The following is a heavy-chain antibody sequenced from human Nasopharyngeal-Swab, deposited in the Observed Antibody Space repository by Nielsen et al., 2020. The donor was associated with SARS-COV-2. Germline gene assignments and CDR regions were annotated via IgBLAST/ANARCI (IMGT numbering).Heavy chain of an antibody. CDR3: TRDPGRWQLFDP. CDR1: GFTFSSYA. V-gene: IGHV3-21*01. Sequence: GGYLRLSCAASGFTFSSYAMSWVRQAPGKGLEWVSSISSSSSYIYYADSVKGRFTISRDNAKNSLYLQMNSLRAEDTAVFYCTRDPGRWQLFDPWGQGTLVTVSS. D-gene: IGHD3-10*01. CDR2: ISSSSSYI. J-gene: IGHJ5*02.